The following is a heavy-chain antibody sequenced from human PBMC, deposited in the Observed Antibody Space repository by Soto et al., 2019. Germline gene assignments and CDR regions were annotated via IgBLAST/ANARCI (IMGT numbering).Heavy chain of an antibody. CDR2: IIHIFGTA. CDR3: ARGTDSVAYYFAY. V-gene: IGHV1-69*01. J-gene: IGHJ4*02. D-gene: IGHD1-26*01. CDR1: GGTFSSYA. Sequence: QVQLVQSGAEVKKPGSSVKVSCKAPGGTFSSYAISWVRQAPGQGLEWMGGIIHIFGTANYAQKVQGRVTVAAAESTSTAYMELSRVGSEDMAVYDCARGTDSVAYYFAYWGQGTLVTVSS.